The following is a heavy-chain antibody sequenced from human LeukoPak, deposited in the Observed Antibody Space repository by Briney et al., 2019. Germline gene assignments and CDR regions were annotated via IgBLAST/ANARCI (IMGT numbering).Heavy chain of an antibody. D-gene: IGHD1-20*01. CDR1: GFTFISYA. V-gene: IGHV3-23*01. Sequence: PGGSLRLSCAAFGFTFISYAMSWVRQEPGEGLEWVSAISGSGGSTYYADSVKGRFTISRDNSKNPLYLKMNSVRAENTAVYYCAKDRLTGTPLSAFYIWGQGTMVTVSS. CDR2: ISGSGGST. CDR3: AKDRLTGTPLSAFYI. J-gene: IGHJ3*02.